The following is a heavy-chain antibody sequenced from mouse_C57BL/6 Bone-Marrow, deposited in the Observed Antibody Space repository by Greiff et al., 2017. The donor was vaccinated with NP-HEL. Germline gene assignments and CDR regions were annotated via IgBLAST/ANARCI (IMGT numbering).Heavy chain of an antibody. Sequence: VQLQQSGAELVRPGASVKLSCTASGFNIKDDYMHWVKQRPEQGLEWIGWIDPENGDTEYASKFQGKATITSDTSSNTAYLQLSSLTSEDTAVYYCTTCDGYSSDYWGQGTTLTGSS. D-gene: IGHD2-3*01. CDR1: GFNIKDDY. J-gene: IGHJ2*01. V-gene: IGHV14-4*01. CDR2: IDPENGDT. CDR3: TTCDGYSSDY.